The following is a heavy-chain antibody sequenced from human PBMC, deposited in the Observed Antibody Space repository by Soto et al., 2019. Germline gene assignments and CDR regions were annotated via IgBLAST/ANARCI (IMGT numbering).Heavy chain of an antibody. CDR1: GFTFSSYG. J-gene: IGHJ5*02. V-gene: IGHV3-30*18. D-gene: IGHD7-27*01. CDR3: AKDLGKYNWFDP. Sequence: QVQLVESGGGVVQPGRSLRLSCAASGFTFSSYGMHWVRQAPGKGLEWVAVISYDGSNKYYADSVKGRSTISRDNSKNTLYLQMNSLRAEDTAVYYCAKDLGKYNWFDPWGQGTLVTVSS. CDR2: ISYDGSNK.